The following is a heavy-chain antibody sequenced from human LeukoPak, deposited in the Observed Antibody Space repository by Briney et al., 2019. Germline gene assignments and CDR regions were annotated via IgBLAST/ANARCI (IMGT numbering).Heavy chain of an antibody. CDR1: GYTFTGYY. Sequence: ASVKVSCKASGYTFTGYYMHWVRQAPGQGLEWMGWINPNSGGTNYAQKFQGRVTMTRDTSISTAYMELSRLRSDDTAVYYCARGYSNYEGYYYYYYMDVWGKGTRSPSP. CDR2: INPNSGGT. J-gene: IGHJ6*03. V-gene: IGHV1-2*02. D-gene: IGHD4-11*01. CDR3: ARGYSNYEGYYYYYYMDV.